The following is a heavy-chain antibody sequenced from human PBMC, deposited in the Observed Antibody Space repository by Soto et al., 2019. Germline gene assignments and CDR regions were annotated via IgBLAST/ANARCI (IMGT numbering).Heavy chain of an antibody. CDR2: IIPIFGTA. V-gene: IGHV1-69*13. D-gene: IGHD3-22*01. CDR3: ATFARSPMIVSPGSCLDI. J-gene: IGHJ3*02. CDR1: GGTFSSYA. Sequence: SVKVSCKASGGTFSSYAISWVRQAPGQGLEWMGGIIPIFGTANYAQKFQGRVTITADESTSTAYMELSSLRSEDTAVYYCATFARSPMIVSPGSCLDIWGQGTMVT.